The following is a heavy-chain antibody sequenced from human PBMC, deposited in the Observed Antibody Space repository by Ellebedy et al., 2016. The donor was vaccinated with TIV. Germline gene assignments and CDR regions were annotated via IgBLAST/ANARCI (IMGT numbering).Heavy chain of an antibody. J-gene: IGHJ4*02. V-gene: IGHV4-34*01. CDR2: IYHSGST. CDR1: GGSFSGYY. Sequence: SETLSLXXAVYGGSFSGYYWSWIRQPPGKGLEWIGYIYHSGSTYYNPSLKSRVTISVDRSKNQFSLKLSSVTAADTAVYYCARLVGVFDYWGQGTLVTVSS. CDR3: ARLVGVFDY. D-gene: IGHD1-26*01.